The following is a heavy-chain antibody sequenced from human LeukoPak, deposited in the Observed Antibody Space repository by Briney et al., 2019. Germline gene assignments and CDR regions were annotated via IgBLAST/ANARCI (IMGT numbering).Heavy chain of an antibody. D-gene: IGHD1-26*01. V-gene: IGHV3-23*01. Sequence: TGGSLRLSCAASGFTFSSYAMSWVRQAPGKGLEWVSAISGSGGSTYYADSVKGRFTISRDNSKNTLYLQMNSLRAEDTAVYYCAKGEGLQRPLYYPVGAEVFYYYYMDVWGKGTTVTVSS. J-gene: IGHJ6*03. CDR1: GFTFSSYA. CDR2: ISGSGGST. CDR3: AKGEGLQRPLYYPVGAEVFYYYYMDV.